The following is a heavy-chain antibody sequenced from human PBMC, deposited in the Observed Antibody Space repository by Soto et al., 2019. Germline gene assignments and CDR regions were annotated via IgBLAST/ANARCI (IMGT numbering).Heavy chain of an antibody. D-gene: IGHD2-2*01. J-gene: IGHJ4*02. CDR2: IKSKTDGGTT. V-gene: IGHV3-15*01. CDR3: TTDYCSSTSCYLLNFGSDY. CDR1: GFTFINAW. Sequence: EVQLVESGGGLVKPGGSLRLSCAASGFTFINAWMSWVRQAPGKGLEWVGRIKSKTDGGTTDYAAPVKGRFTISRDDSKNTLYLKMNSLKTEDTAVYYCTTDYCSSTSCYLLNFGSDYWGQGTLVTVSS.